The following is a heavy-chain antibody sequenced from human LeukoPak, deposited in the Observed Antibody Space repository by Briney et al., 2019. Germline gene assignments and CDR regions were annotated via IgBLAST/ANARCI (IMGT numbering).Heavy chain of an antibody. CDR3: ARILGNCNGGGCASAAG. CDR1: GFIFKKYW. V-gene: IGHV3-7*01. D-gene: IGHD2-15*01. Sequence: GGSLRLSCVASGFIFKKYWMNWVRQVPGKGLECLANIKEDGSETYYADSVKGRFTISRDNPKNLLFLQMNSLRAADTAVYYCARILGNCNGGGCASAAGWGQGTLVIVSS. J-gene: IGHJ4*02. CDR2: IKEDGSET.